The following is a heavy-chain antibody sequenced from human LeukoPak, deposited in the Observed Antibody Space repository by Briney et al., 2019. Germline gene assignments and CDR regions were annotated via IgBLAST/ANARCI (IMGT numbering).Heavy chain of an antibody. CDR3: ARLRYYGSGTFFDY. Sequence: ASVKVSCKASGYTFTSYGISWVRQAPGQGLEWMGWINPNSGGTNYAQKFQGRVTMTRDTSISTAYMELSRLRSDDTAVYYCARLRYYGSGTFFDYWGQGTLVTVSS. CDR2: INPNSGGT. J-gene: IGHJ4*02. CDR1: GYTFTSYG. V-gene: IGHV1-2*02. D-gene: IGHD3-10*01.